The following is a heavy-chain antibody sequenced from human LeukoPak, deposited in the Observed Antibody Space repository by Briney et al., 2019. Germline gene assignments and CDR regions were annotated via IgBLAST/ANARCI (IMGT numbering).Heavy chain of an antibody. CDR3: ARWLNAATGTAHFDH. D-gene: IGHD6-19*01. J-gene: IGHJ4*02. V-gene: IGHV3-23*01. CDR2: ISDSGDTP. Sequence: GGSLRLSCTASGFTFSNYAMSWVRQAPGKGLKWVSSISDSGDTPYYADSVKGLFTISRDNSKNTLYLQMSSLRAEDTAVYYCARWLNAATGTAHFDHWGQGTLVTVSS. CDR1: GFTFSNYA.